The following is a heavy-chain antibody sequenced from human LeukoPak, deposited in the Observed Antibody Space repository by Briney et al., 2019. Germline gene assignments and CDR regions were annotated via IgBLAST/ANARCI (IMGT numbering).Heavy chain of an antibody. V-gene: IGHV1-2*02. D-gene: IGHD2-15*01. CDR1: GYTFTGYY. CDR3: ARRRYCSGGSCKQYYYYYGMDV. CDR2: INPNSGGT. J-gene: IGHJ6*02. Sequence: ASVKVSCKASGYTFTGYYMHWVRQAPGQGLEWMGWINPNSGGTNYAQKFQGRVTMTRDTSISTAYMELSRLRPDDTAVYYCARRRYCSGGSCKQYYYYYGMDVWGQGTTVTVSS.